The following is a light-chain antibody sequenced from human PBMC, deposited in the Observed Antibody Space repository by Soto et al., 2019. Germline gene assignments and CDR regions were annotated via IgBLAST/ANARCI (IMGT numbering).Light chain of an antibody. CDR2: AAS. V-gene: IGKV1D-16*01. J-gene: IGKJ1*01. CDR3: QNYNSYSEE. Sequence: DIQMTQSPSSLSSSVVDSVTITCLASQGVSDWVAWYQQKPGKAPKLLIYAASSLQSGVPSRFSGSGSGTEFTLTISSLQPDDFATYYCQNYNSYSEEFGQGTKVDIK. CDR1: QGVSDW.